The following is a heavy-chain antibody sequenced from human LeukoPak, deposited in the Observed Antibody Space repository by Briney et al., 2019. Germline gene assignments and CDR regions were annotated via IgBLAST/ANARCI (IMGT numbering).Heavy chain of an antibody. Sequence: SETLSLTCTVSGGSISSYYWSWIRQPPGKGLEWIGYIYHSGSTYYNPSLKSRVTISVDRSKNQFSLKLSSVTAADTAVYYCARDPAEYSSSGGFDYWGQGTLVTVSS. CDR3: ARDPAEYSSSGGFDY. V-gene: IGHV4-59*12. D-gene: IGHD6-6*01. CDR2: IYHSGST. J-gene: IGHJ4*02. CDR1: GGSISSYY.